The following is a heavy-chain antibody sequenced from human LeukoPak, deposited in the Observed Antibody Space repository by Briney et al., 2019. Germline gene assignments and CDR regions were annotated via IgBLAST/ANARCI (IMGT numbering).Heavy chain of an antibody. D-gene: IGHD3-22*01. CDR2: IYPADSDT. CDR1: GYRFTSYW. V-gene: IGHV5-51*01. J-gene: IGHJ4*02. CDR3: ARHSLESSGYYSNFNL. Sequence: GESLKISCKGSGYRFTSYWIAWVRQMPGKGLEWMGIIYPADSDTRYSPSFQGQVTISVDKSISTAYLQWSSLKASDTAMYYCARHSLESSGYYSNFNLWGQGSLVTVS.